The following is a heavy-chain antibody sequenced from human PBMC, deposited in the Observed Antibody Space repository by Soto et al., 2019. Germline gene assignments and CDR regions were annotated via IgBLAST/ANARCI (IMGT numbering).Heavy chain of an antibody. Sequence: EVQLLESGGGLVQPGGSLRLSCAASGFTFSNYAMSWVRQAPGKGLEWVSEIGGRATSAYYADSVKGRFAISRDNSYNTLFLQLNSLRAEDTAVYYCAKSRYSDSSGDIYDFWGQGTLVSVSS. D-gene: IGHD3-22*01. CDR1: GFTFSNYA. CDR3: AKSRYSDSSGDIYDF. J-gene: IGHJ4*02. CDR2: IGGRATSA. V-gene: IGHV3-23*01.